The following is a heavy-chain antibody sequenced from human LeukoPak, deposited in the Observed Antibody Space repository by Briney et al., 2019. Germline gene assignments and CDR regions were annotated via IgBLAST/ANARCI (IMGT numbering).Heavy chain of an antibody. CDR2: ISSNGGST. D-gene: IGHD5-18*01. V-gene: IGHV3-64*01. CDR3: ARLHVDTAMVSGGMDV. Sequence: QPGGSLRLSCAASGFTFGSYAMHWVRQAPGKGLEYVSAISSNGGSTYYANSVKGRFTISRDNSKNTLYLQMGSLRAEDMAVYYCARLHVDTAMVSGGMDVWAKGPRSPSP. CDR1: GFTFGSYA. J-gene: IGHJ6*02.